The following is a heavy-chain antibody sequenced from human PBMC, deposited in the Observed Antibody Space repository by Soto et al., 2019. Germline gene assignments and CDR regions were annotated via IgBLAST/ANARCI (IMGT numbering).Heavy chain of an antibody. V-gene: IGHV3-30*03. J-gene: IGHJ3*02. Sequence: GWSLRLSCAASGFTFSSYGMHWVRQAPGKGLEWVAVISYDGSNKYYADSVKGRFTISRDNSKNTLYLQMNSLRDEDTAVYYCAYLPGLRGYIAFDIWGQGTMVTVSS. CDR3: AYLPGLRGYIAFDI. CDR2: ISYDGSNK. D-gene: IGHD5-12*01. CDR1: GFTFSSYG.